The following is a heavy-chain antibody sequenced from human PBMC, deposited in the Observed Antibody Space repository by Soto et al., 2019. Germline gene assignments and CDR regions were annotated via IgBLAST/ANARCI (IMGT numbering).Heavy chain of an antibody. D-gene: IGHD1-26*01. CDR2: IYYSGST. Sequence: SETLSLTCTVSGGSISSRGYYWGWIRQPPGKGLEWIGTIYYSGSTYYNPSLKSRVTISVDTSKNQFSLKLSSVTAADTAVYYCARRYGSAIAYWGQGTLVTVSS. J-gene: IGHJ4*02. CDR3: ARRYGSAIAY. V-gene: IGHV4-39*01. CDR1: GGSISSRGYY.